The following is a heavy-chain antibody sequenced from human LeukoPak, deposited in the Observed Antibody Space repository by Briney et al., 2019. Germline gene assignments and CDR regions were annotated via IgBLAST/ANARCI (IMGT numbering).Heavy chain of an antibody. CDR1: GFTFSSYG. J-gene: IGHJ3*02. CDR3: ARDDSSGYYYDAFDI. CDR2: IWYDGSNK. D-gene: IGHD3-22*01. V-gene: IGHV3-33*01. Sequence: GGSLRLSCAASGFTFSSYGMHWVRQAPGKGLEWVAVIWYDGSNKYYADSVKGRFTISRDNSKNTLYLQMNCLKAEDTAVYYCARDDSSGYYYDAFDIWGQGTMVTVSS.